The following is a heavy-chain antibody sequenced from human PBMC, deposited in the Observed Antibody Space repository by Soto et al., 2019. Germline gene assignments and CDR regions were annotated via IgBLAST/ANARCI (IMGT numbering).Heavy chain of an antibody. D-gene: IGHD2-15*01. CDR1: GYTFTSYD. CDR3: ARVPTGGGPHYYYYMDV. Sequence: ASVKVSCKASGYTFTSYDINWVRQATGQGLEWMGWMNPNSGNTGYAQKFQGRVTMTRNTSISTAYMELSSLRSEDTAVYYCARVPTGGGPHYYYYMDVWGKGTTVTVSS. V-gene: IGHV1-8*01. CDR2: MNPNSGNT. J-gene: IGHJ6*03.